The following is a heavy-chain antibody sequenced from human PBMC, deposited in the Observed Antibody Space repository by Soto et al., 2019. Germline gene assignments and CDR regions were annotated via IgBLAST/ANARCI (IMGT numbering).Heavy chain of an antibody. CDR3: EWAGGYRSFSGRNDFDY. J-gene: IGHJ4*02. V-gene: IGHV1-2*04. D-gene: IGHD1-26*01. Sequence: ASVKVSCKASGYTFTGYYMHWVRQAPGQGLEWMGWINPNSGGTNYAQKFQGWVTMTRDTSISTAYMELSRLRSDDTAVYYCEWAGGYRSFSGRNDFDYWGQGTLVTVSS. CDR1: GYTFTGYY. CDR2: INPNSGGT.